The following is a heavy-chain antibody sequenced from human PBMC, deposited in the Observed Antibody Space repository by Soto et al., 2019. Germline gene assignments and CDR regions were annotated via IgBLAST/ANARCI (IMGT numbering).Heavy chain of an antibody. CDR2: INPNSGGT. V-gene: IGHV1-2*04. CDR3: ARIAVAGNASAAFDI. Sequence: QVQLVQSGAEVKKPGASVKVSCKASGYTFTGYYMHWVRQAPGQGLEWMGWINPNSGGTNYAQKFQGWVTVTRDTSISTAYMELSRLRSDDTAVYYCARIAVAGNASAAFDIWGQGTMVTVSS. J-gene: IGHJ3*02. CDR1: GYTFTGYY. D-gene: IGHD6-19*01.